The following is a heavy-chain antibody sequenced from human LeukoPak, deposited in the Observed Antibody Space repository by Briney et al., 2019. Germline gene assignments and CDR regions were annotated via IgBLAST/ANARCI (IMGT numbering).Heavy chain of an antibody. D-gene: IGHD3-3*01. CDR2: ISSSSSYI. CDR1: GFTFSSYS. J-gene: IGHJ6*02. V-gene: IGHV3-21*01. Sequence: GGSLRLSCAASGFTFSSYSTNWVRQAPGKGLEWVSSISSSSSYIYYADSVKGRFTISRDNAKNSLYLQMNSLRAEDTAVYYCARDGALYDFWSGYYDYYYGMDVWGQGTTVTVSS. CDR3: ARDGALYDFWSGYYDYYYGMDV.